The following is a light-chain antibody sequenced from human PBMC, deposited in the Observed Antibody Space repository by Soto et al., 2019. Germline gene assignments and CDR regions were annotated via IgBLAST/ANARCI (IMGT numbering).Light chain of an antibody. CDR1: QSVGSN. CDR3: QQRTNWPPIT. CDR2: GAS. J-gene: IGKJ5*01. Sequence: EIVLTQSPATLSLSPGERATLSCRASQSVGSNLAWYQQKPGQAPRLLIYGASTRATGSPARFSGSGSGTDFTLTISSLEPEDFAVYYCQQRTNWPPITFGQGTRRENK. V-gene: IGKV3-11*01.